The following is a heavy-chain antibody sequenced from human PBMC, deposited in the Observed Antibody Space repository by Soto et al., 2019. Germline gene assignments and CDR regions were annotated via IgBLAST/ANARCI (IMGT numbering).Heavy chain of an antibody. CDR3: ARLRYSSSSSPY. D-gene: IGHD6-6*01. CDR1: GGSVSSSSYY. Sequence: QLQLQESGPGLVKPSEPLSLTCTVSGGSVSSSSYYWGWIRQPPGEGLEWIGSIFYSGSTYYNPSLKSRVTISLDTSKNQFSRKLSSVTAADTAVYYCARLRYSSSSSPYWGQGTLVTVSS. J-gene: IGHJ4*02. CDR2: IFYSGST. V-gene: IGHV4-39*01.